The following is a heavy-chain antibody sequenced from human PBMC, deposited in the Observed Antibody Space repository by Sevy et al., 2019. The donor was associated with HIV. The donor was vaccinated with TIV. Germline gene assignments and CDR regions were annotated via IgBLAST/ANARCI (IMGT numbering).Heavy chain of an antibody. CDR3: ASCAQSWSSTGYYPHDY. V-gene: IGHV3-21*01. CDR1: GFTFSSYS. CDR2: ISSSSSYI. Sequence: GGSLRLSCAASGFTFSSYSMNWVRQAPGKGLEWVSSISSSSSYIYYADSVKGRFTISRDNAKNSLYLQMNSLRAEDTAVYYCASCAQSWSSTGYYPHDYWGQGTLVTVSS. D-gene: IGHD3-9*01. J-gene: IGHJ4*02.